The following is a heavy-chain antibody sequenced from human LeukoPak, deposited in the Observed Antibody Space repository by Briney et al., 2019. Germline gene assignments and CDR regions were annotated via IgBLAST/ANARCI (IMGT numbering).Heavy chain of an antibody. D-gene: IGHD5-18*01. CDR1: GDSISNFY. CDR3: ASLRFGYSYGPGPFDY. CDR2: IYYSGST. J-gene: IGHJ4*02. V-gene: IGHV4-59*12. Sequence: SETLSLTCTVSGDSISNFYWSWIRQPPGKGLEWIGYIYYSGSTNYNPSLKSRVTISVDTSKNQFSLKLSSVTAADTAVYYCASLRFGYSYGPGPFDYWGQGTLVTVSS.